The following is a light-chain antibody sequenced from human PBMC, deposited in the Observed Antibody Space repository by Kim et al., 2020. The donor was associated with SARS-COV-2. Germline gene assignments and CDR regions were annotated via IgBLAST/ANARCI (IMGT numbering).Light chain of an antibody. CDR3: NSRDSSGNHVV. CDR2: GKN. CDR1: SLRSYY. V-gene: IGLV3-19*01. Sequence: AMGPKVRITCQGESLRSYYASWYQQKPGRAPVIVIYGKNNRPSGIPDRFSGSSSGNTASLTITGAQAEDEADYYCNSRDSSGNHVVFGGGTQLTVL. J-gene: IGLJ2*01.